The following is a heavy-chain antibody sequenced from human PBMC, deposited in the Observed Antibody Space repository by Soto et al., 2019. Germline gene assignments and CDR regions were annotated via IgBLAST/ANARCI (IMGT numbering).Heavy chain of an antibody. CDR1: GFTVSSNY. D-gene: IGHD3-10*01. Sequence: GGSLRLSCAASGFTVSSNYMSWVRQAPGKGLEWVSVIYSGGSTYYADSVKGRFTISRDNSKNTLYLQMNSLRAEDTAVYYCAREGTMVRGGFDPWGQGTLVTVSS. CDR3: AREGTMVRGGFDP. J-gene: IGHJ5*02. CDR2: IYSGGST. V-gene: IGHV3-53*01.